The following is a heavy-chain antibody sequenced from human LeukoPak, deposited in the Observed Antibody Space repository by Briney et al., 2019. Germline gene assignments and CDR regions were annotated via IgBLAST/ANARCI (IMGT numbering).Heavy chain of an antibody. CDR2: IKSKTDGGTT. D-gene: IGHD3-16*01. CDR3: TTEFGGVIVYFDY. V-gene: IGHV3-15*01. J-gene: IGHJ4*02. CDR1: GFTFSNAW. Sequence: GGSLRLSCAASGFTFSNAWMSWVRQAPGKGLEWVGRIKSKTDGGTTDYAAPVKGRFTISRDDSKNTLYLQMNSLKTEDTAVYYCTTEFGGVIVYFDYWGQGTLVTVSS.